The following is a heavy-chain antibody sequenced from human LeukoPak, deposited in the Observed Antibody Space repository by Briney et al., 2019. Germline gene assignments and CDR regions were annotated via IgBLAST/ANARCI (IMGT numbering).Heavy chain of an antibody. J-gene: IGHJ3*02. D-gene: IGHD5-24*01. Sequence: SAKVSCKASGGTFSSYAISWVRQAPGQGLEWMGRIIPILGIANYAQKFQGRVTITADKSTSTAYMELSSLRSEDTAVYYCARSGSSRDGYNSAAFDIWGQGTMVTVSS. CDR1: GGTFSSYA. CDR3: ARSGSSRDGYNSAAFDI. CDR2: IIPILGIA. V-gene: IGHV1-69*04.